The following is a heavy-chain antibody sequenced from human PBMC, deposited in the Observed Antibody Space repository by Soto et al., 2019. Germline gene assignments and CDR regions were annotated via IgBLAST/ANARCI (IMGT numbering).Heavy chain of an antibody. V-gene: IGHV4-59*08. CDR1: GGSISSYY. CDR3: ARHEEYYDILTGYYYYYGMDV. Sequence: SETLSLTCTVSGGSISSYYWSWFRQPPGKGLEWIGYIYYSGSSNYNPSLKSRVTISVDTSKNQFSLKLNSVTAADTAVYYCARHEEYYDILTGYYYYYGMDVWGQGTTVTVSS. CDR2: IYYSGSS. J-gene: IGHJ6*02. D-gene: IGHD3-9*01.